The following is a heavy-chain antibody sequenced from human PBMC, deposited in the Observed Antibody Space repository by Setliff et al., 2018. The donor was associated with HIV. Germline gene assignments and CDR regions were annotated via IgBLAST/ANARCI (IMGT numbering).Heavy chain of an antibody. Sequence: SETLSLTCTVSGASISNCWWTWMRQPPGKELEYLGSIHHSGSTYYSPSLKSRVTISVDTSRNQFSLRLKYVTPADTAVYFCAKQPGGHSFFDSWGQGTLVTVSS. D-gene: IGHD2-21*01. V-gene: IGHV4-59*01. CDR1: GASISNCW. CDR2: IHHSGST. J-gene: IGHJ4*02. CDR3: AKQPGGHSFFDS.